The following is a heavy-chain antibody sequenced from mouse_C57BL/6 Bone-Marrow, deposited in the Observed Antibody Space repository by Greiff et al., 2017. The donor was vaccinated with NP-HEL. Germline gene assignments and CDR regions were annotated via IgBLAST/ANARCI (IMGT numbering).Heavy chain of an antibody. CDR2: INPNNGGT. CDR1: GYTFTDYY. Sequence: EVQLQQSGPELVKPGASVKISCKASGYTFTDYYMTWVKQSHGKSLEWIGDINPNNGGTSYNQKFKGKATLTVDKSSSTAYMELRSLTSEDSAVYYCARSDYYYGSSYVWYFDVWGTGTTVTVSS. D-gene: IGHD1-1*01. CDR3: ARSDYYYGSSYVWYFDV. J-gene: IGHJ1*03. V-gene: IGHV1-26*01.